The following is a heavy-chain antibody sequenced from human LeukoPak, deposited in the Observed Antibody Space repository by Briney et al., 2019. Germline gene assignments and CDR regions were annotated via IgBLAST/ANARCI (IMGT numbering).Heavy chain of an antibody. J-gene: IGHJ4*02. CDR1: GFTLSDYC. D-gene: IGHD3/OR15-3a*01. CDR3: ARRRDFIDY. V-gene: IGHV3-11*01. CDR2: SSSSGSTI. Sequence: GGSLRLSCAASGFTLSDYCMGWIRQAPGKGLEWVSYSSSSGSTIYYADSVKGRFAISRDNAKNSLYLQMNSLRAEDTAVYYCARRRDFIDYWGQGTLVAVSS.